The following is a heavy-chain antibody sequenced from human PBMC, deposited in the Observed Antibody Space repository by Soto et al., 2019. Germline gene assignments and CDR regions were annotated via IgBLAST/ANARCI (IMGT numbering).Heavy chain of an antibody. CDR2: IYYRGST. CDR3: ARLTGYSSSWYLKDYMDV. D-gene: IGHD6-13*01. J-gene: IGHJ6*03. V-gene: IGHV4-39*01. CDR1: GASISSSSYY. Sequence: SESLSLTCTVSGASISSSSYYWAWIRQPPGKGLEWIGSIYYRGSTDYNPSLKSRVTISVDTSKNQFSLKLSSVTAADTAVYYCARLTGYSSSWYLKDYMDVWGKGTTVTVSS.